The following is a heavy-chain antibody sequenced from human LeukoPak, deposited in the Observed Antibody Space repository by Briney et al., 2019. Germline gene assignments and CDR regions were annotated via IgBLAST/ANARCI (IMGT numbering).Heavy chain of an antibody. CDR2: ISSSSSYI. CDR1: GFTFSSYS. J-gene: IGHJ6*02. Sequence: GGSLRLSCAASGFTFSSYSMNWIRQAPGKGLEWVSSISSSSSYIYYADSVKGRFTISRDNAKNSLYLQMNSLRAEDTAVYYCARDSGDSSVQKEGYYGMDVWGQGTTVTVSS. V-gene: IGHV3-21*01. CDR3: ARDSGDSSVQKEGYYGMDV. D-gene: IGHD3-22*01.